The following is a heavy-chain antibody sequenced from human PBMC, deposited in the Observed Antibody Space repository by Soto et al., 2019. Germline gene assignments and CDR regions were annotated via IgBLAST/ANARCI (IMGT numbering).Heavy chain of an antibody. CDR1: GGSISSYY. CDR3: ARDGGQWLTFDP. CDR2: IYYSGST. Sequence: SETLSLTCTVSGGSISSYYWSWIRQPPGKGLEWIGYIYYSGSTNYNPSLKSRVTISVDTSKNQFSLKLSSVTAADTAVYYCARDGGQWLTFDPWGQGTLVTVSS. V-gene: IGHV4-59*01. J-gene: IGHJ5*02. D-gene: IGHD6-19*01.